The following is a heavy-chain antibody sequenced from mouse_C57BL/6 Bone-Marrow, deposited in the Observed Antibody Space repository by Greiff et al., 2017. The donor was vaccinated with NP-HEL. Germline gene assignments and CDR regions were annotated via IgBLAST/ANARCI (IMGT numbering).Heavy chain of an antibody. CDR1: GYTFTSYW. V-gene: IGHV1-55*01. CDR2: IYPGSGST. CDR3: ARTPYYGSSQFAY. J-gene: IGHJ3*01. D-gene: IGHD1-1*01. Sequence: QVQLQQPGAELVKPGASVKMSCKASGYTFTSYWITWVKQRPGQGLEWIGDIYPGSGSTNYIEKFKSKATLTVDTSSSTAYMQLSSLTSEDSAVYYCARTPYYGSSQFAYWGQGTLVTVSA.